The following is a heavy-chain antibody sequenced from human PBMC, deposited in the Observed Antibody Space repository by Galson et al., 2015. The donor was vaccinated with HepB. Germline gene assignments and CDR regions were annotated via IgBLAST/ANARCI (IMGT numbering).Heavy chain of an antibody. CDR2: IIPIFGTA. D-gene: IGHD3-16*02. CDR1: GGTFSSYA. V-gene: IGHV1-69*13. CDR3: ARDPVMITFGGVIVIYPRGMDV. J-gene: IGHJ6*03. Sequence: SVKVSCKASGGTFSSYAISWVRQAPGQGLEWMGGIIPIFGTANYAQKFQGRVTITADESTSTAYMELSSLRSEDTAVYYCARDPVMITFGGVIVIYPRGMDVWGKGTTVTVSS.